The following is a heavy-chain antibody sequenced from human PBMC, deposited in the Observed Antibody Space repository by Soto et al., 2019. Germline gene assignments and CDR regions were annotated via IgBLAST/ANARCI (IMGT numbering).Heavy chain of an antibody. CDR3: ANGGLPSPVTSAFHF. CDR2: VSHDGRNT. CDR1: GFTFSDYA. V-gene: IGHV3-30*18. J-gene: IGHJ4*02. Sequence: VQLVESGGGVVQPGRSLRLSCAASGFTFSDYAMHWVRQAPGKGLEWVAVVSHDGRNTHYADSVKGRFTISRDTSKNPFSLQMTRRRAADRAVYSCANGGLPSPVTSAFHFWGQGALVTVSS. D-gene: IGHD3-16*01.